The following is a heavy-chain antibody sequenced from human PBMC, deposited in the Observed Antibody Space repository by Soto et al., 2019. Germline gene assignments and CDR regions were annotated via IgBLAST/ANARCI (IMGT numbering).Heavy chain of an antibody. Sequence: SVKVSCKASGGTFSSYAISWVRQAPGQGLEWMGGIIPIFGTANYAQKFQGRVTITADESTSTAYMELSSLRSEDTAVYYCARFGGHDYGDFRDYWGQGTLVTVSS. CDR2: IIPIFGTA. CDR3: ARFGGHDYGDFRDY. CDR1: GGTFSSYA. J-gene: IGHJ4*02. D-gene: IGHD4-17*01. V-gene: IGHV1-69*13.